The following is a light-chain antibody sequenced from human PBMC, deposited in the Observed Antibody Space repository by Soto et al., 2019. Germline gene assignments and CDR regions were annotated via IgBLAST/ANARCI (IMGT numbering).Light chain of an antibody. Sequence: EIVMTQSPATLSVSPGEGATLSCRASQGIGSTLAWYQQKPGQTPRLLIYDTSIRATGVPARFRGSASGTEFTLTIASLQSEDFAVYDCQHYANWPLNCGGGTRVESK. J-gene: IGKJ4*01. V-gene: IGKV3-15*01. CDR1: QGIGST. CDR3: QHYANWPLN. CDR2: DTS.